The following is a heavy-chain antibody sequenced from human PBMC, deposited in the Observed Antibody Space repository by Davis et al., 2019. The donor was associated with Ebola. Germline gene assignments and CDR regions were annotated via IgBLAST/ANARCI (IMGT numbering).Heavy chain of an antibody. CDR1: GFSLSTSGMC. CDR2: IDWDDDK. D-gene: IGHD6-13*01. Sequence: SGPTLVKPTQTLTLTCTFSGFSLSTSGMCVSWIRQPPGKALEWLARIDWDDDKYYSTSLKTRLTISKDTSKNQVVLTMTNMDPVDTATYYCARIHWVAAGTTLFDYWGQGTLVTVSS. CDR3: ARIHWVAAGTTLFDY. V-gene: IGHV2-70*11. J-gene: IGHJ4*02.